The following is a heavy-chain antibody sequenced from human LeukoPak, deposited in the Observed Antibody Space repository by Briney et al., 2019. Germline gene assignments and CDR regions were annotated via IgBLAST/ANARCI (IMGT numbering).Heavy chain of an antibody. CDR1: GFTFSSYN. J-gene: IGHJ4*02. D-gene: IGHD5-18*01. Sequence: GGSLRLSCAASGFTFSSYNMNWVRQAPGKGLEWVSSISSSSSYIYYADSVKGRFTISRDNAKISLYLQMNSLRAEDTAVYYCARERGYSYGYGDYWGQGTLVTVSS. CDR2: ISSSSSYI. V-gene: IGHV3-21*01. CDR3: ARERGYSYGYGDY.